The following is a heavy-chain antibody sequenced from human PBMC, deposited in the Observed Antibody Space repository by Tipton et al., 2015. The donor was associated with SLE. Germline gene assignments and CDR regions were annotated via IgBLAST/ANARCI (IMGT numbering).Heavy chain of an antibody. J-gene: IGHJ4*02. CDR2: VTNSGGTT. V-gene: IGHV3-23*01. CDR1: GFSFSFHT. CDR3: ARDAYGDSTVLLDY. Sequence: SLRLSCRASGFSFSFHTMTWVRQAPGKGLEWVSGVTNSGGTTWYADSVKGRFTISRDNSKNTLYLHMNSLRPEDTAVYYCARDAYGDSTVLLDYWGQGTLVTVSS. D-gene: IGHD4-17*01.